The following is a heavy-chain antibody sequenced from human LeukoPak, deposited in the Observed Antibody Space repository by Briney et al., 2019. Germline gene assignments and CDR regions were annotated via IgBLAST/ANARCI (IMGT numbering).Heavy chain of an antibody. V-gene: IGHV3-23*01. CDR1: GFTFSSYG. D-gene: IGHD6-6*01. Sequence: GGSLRLSCAASGFTFSSYGMSWVRQAPGKGLEWVSAISGSGGSTYYADSVKGRFTISRDNSKNTLYLQMDSLRAEDTAVYYCAKHRQYSRDAFHIWGQGTMVTVSS. J-gene: IGHJ3*02. CDR3: AKHRQYSRDAFHI. CDR2: ISGSGGST.